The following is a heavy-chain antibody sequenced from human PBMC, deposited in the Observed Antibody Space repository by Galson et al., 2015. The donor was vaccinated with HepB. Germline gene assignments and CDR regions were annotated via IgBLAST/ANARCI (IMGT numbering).Heavy chain of an antibody. D-gene: IGHD6-13*01. CDR3: AKSVGDQQLAFDY. Sequence: SLRLSCAASGFTFSSYGMHWVRQAPGKGLEWVAVISYDGSNKYYADSVKGRFTIPRDNSKNTLYLQMNSLRAEDTAVYYCAKSVGDQQLAFDYWGQGTRVTASS. V-gene: IGHV3-30*18. CDR2: ISYDGSNK. J-gene: IGHJ4*02. CDR1: GFTFSSYG.